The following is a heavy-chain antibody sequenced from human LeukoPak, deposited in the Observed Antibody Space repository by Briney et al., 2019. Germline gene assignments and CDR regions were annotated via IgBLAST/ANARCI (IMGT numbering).Heavy chain of an antibody. D-gene: IGHD5-12*01. CDR1: GFDFCAYW. J-gene: IGHJ4*02. Sequence: PGGSLRLSCTASGFDFCAYWMSWVRQAPGKGLEWVANIKNDGGEELYVDSVMGRFTISRDNAKNSVYLHMSSLRAEDTAVYYCVRDWRDGYDTDFDYWGQGTLVTISS. V-gene: IGHV3-7*01. CDR3: VRDWRDGYDTDFDY. CDR2: IKNDGGEE.